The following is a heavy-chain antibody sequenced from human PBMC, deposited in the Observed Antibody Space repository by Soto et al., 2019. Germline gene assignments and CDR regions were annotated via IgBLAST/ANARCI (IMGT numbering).Heavy chain of an antibody. CDR3: ARGPRYDFWSGPRWSIGMDV. D-gene: IGHD3-3*01. CDR1: GGSFSGYY. J-gene: IGHJ6*02. V-gene: IGHV4-34*01. CDR2: INHSGST. Sequence: ETLSLTCAVYGGSFSGYYWSWIRQPPGKGLEWIGEINHSGSTNYNPSLKSRVTISVDTSKNQFSLKLSSVTAADTAVYYCARGPRYDFWSGPRWSIGMDVWGQGTTVTVSS.